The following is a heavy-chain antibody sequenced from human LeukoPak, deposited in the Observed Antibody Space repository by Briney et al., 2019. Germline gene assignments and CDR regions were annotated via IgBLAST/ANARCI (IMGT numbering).Heavy chain of an antibody. CDR2: ISFDGST. J-gene: IGHJ3*02. CDR1: GFTFSDYW. V-gene: IGHV3-74*01. Sequence: PGGSLRLSCAASGFTFSDYWMHWVRQAPGKGLVWVSCISFDGSTTYADSVKGRFTISRENAKNSLYLQMNSLRAGDTAVYYCARVKSPDAFDIWGQGTMVTVSS. CDR3: ARVKSPDAFDI.